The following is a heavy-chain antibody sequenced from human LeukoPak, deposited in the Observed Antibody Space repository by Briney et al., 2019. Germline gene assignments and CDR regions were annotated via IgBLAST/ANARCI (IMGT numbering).Heavy chain of an antibody. CDR3: ARDRPEHYDSSGYYYHDAFDI. CDR2: INSDGSTI. CDR1: GFTFSSYE. J-gene: IGHJ3*02. D-gene: IGHD3-22*01. V-gene: IGHV3-48*03. Sequence: GGSLRLSCAASGFTFSSYEMNWVRQAPGKGLEWVSYINSDGSTIYYADSVKGRFTISRDNAKNSLYLQMNSLRAEDTAVYYCARDRPEHYDSSGYYYHDAFDIWGQGTMVTVSS.